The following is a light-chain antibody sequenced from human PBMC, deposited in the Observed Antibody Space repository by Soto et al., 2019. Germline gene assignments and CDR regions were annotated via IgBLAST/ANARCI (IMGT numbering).Light chain of an antibody. CDR1: QDISNY. J-gene: IGKJ5*01. Sequence: DKQMSQSPASVSAYEGDRVTMTCQASQDISNYLNWYQQKPGKAPKLLIYDASNLETGVPSRFSGSGSGTDFTFTISILQPEHIATYYCQQYDILPITFGQGTRLEIK. V-gene: IGKV1-33*01. CDR3: QQYDILPIT. CDR2: DAS.